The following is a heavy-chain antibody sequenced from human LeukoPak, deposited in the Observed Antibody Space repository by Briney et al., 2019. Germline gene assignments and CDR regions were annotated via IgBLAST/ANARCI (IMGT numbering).Heavy chain of an antibody. V-gene: IGHV3-9*01. Sequence: GGSPRLSCAASGFTFDDYAMHWVRQAPGKGLEWVSGISWNSGSIGYADSVKGRFTISRDNARNSLYLQMNSLRAEDTAVYYCVRDAAVGYFDYWGQGTLVTVSS. D-gene: IGHD6-25*01. J-gene: IGHJ4*02. CDR1: GFTFDDYA. CDR3: VRDAAVGYFDY. CDR2: ISWNSGSI.